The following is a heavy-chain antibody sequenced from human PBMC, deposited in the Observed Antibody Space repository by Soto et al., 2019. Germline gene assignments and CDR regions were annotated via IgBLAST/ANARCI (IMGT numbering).Heavy chain of an antibody. CDR2: IDRXAST. J-gene: IGHJ3*01. CDR1: GFTFGSYW. Sequence: GXSLTLSCAASGFTFGSYWMRWVRQAAGKGLEWVXVIDRXASTSYEDSVXXRFTISRXXSKKQLYLQMNSLRAEDKAVYYCARVWGGGFAFWGKGTLVTVSS. V-gene: IGHV3-53*01. D-gene: IGHD3-10*01. CDR3: ARVWGGGFAF.